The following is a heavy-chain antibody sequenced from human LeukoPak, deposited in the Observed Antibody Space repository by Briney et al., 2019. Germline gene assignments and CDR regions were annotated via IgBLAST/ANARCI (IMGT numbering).Heavy chain of an antibody. Sequence: PGGSLRLSRAASGFTFSSYSMNWVRQAPGEGLEWVSSISSSSTYIYYADSVKGRFTISRDNAKNSLYLQMNSLRAEDTAVYYCARAVGIAAAAPFDYWGQGTLVTVSS. J-gene: IGHJ4*02. CDR3: ARAVGIAAAAPFDY. CDR1: GFTFSSYS. D-gene: IGHD6-13*01. V-gene: IGHV3-21*01. CDR2: ISSSSTYI.